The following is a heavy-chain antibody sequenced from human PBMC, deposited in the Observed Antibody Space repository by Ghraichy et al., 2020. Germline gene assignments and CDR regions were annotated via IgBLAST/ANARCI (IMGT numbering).Heavy chain of an antibody. CDR2: IYYNGST. Sequence: ETLSLTCTVSGASISTYFWSWIRQAPGKGLEWIGYIYYNGSTSYNPSLKSRVSISLDTSKIRFSLRLSSVTAADTAVYYCARDLGFCSGGICKYFGLDVWGQGTTVTVSS. D-gene: IGHD2-15*01. V-gene: IGHV4-59*01. CDR1: GASISTYF. J-gene: IGHJ6*02. CDR3: ARDLGFCSGGICKYFGLDV.